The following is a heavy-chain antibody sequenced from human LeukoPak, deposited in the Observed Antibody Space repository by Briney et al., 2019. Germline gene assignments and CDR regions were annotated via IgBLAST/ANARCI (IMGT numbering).Heavy chain of an antibody. Sequence: PSETLSLTCAVSGGSISSSNWWSWVRQPPGKGLEWIGEIYHSGSTNYNPSLKSRVTISVDTSKNQSSLKLSSVTAADTAVYYCARASVTYYYYYYMDVWGKGTTVTVSS. D-gene: IGHD4-11*01. CDR3: ARASVTYYYYYYMDV. CDR1: GGSISSSNW. J-gene: IGHJ6*03. V-gene: IGHV4-4*02. CDR2: IYHSGST.